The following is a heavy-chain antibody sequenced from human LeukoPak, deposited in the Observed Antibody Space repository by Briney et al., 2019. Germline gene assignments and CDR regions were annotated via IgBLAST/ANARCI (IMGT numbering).Heavy chain of an antibody. CDR1: GYTFTSYG. J-gene: IGHJ3*02. V-gene: IGHV7-4-1*01. D-gene: IGHD2-2*01. Sequence: ASVKVSCKASGYTFTSYGISWVRQAPGQGLEWMGWINTNTGNPTYAQGFTGRFVFSLDTSVSTAYYCARMRVVPAAMGGDAFDIWGQGTMVTVSS. CDR3: FDI. CDR2: INTNTGNP.